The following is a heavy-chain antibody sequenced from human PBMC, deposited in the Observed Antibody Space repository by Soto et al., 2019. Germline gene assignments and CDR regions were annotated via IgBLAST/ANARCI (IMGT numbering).Heavy chain of an antibody. CDR1: GCPISSGGYY. D-gene: IGHD3-3*01. CDR3: ARVGTIFGVVTGKEDYYYGMDV. Sequence: PXETLSLTCTVSGCPISSGGYYWSWIRQHPGKGLEWIGYIYYSGSTYYNPSLKSRVTISVDTSKNQFSLKLSSVTAADTAVYYCARVGTIFGVVTGKEDYYYGMDVWGQGNTVTVSS. V-gene: IGHV4-31*02. J-gene: IGHJ6*02. CDR2: IYYSGST.